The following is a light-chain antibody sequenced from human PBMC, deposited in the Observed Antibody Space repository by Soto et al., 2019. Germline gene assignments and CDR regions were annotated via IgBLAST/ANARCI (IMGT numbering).Light chain of an antibody. CDR2: DGT. V-gene: IGLV2-14*01. J-gene: IGLJ1*01. Sequence: QSVLTQPASGSGSPGQSITIPCTGTSSDVGGYIYFSWYQQHPGKAPKLMIYDGTSRPSGVSYRFSCSKSGNSASLTISGLQAEGEADYFCCSYAGTYTYVLATGTKV. CDR3: CSYAGTYTYV. CDR1: SSDVGGYIY.